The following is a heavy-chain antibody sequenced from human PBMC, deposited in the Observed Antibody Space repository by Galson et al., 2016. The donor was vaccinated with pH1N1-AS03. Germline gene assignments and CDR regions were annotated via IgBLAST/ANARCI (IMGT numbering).Heavy chain of an antibody. CDR2: INTDSGVT. D-gene: IGHD2-2*01. CDR1: GYIFTGFY. CDR3: ARDPRGPCTSATCATSYYFGMDV. V-gene: IGHV1-2*04. J-gene: IGHJ6*02. Sequence: SGYIFTGFYVHWVRQAPGQGLEWMGWINTDSGVTNYAQKFEAWVTMTRDTSVSTAYMELYGLKSDDTAVYYCARDPRGPCTSATCATSYYFGMDVWGQGTTVIVSS.